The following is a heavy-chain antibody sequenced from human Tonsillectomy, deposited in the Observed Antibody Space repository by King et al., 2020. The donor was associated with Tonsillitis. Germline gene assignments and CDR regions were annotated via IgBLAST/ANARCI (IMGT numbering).Heavy chain of an antibody. D-gene: IGHD3-10*01. V-gene: IGHV3-30*18. CDR3: AKDGRGSGFDY. CDR2: ISYDGSNK. Sequence: QVQLVESGGGVVQPGRSLRLSCAASGFTFSSYGMHWVRQAPGKGLEWVAVISYDGSNKYYADSVKGRFTISRDNSKNTLYLQMNSLRAEDTAVYYCAKDGRGSGFDYWGQGTLVTASS. J-gene: IGHJ4*02. CDR1: GFTFSSYG.